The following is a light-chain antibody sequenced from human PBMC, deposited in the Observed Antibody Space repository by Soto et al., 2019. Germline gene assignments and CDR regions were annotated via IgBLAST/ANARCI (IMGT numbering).Light chain of an antibody. CDR2: EGH. V-gene: IGLV2-23*01. CDR1: SNDVGGYNY. J-gene: IGLJ1*01. Sequence: QSVLTQPASVSGSPGQSITISCTGTSNDVGGYNYVSWYQQHPGTAPKLMISEGHRRPSGVPDRFSGSTSVNSASLTISGLQADDEADYYCCLYIGATTYVFGTGTKVTVL. CDR3: CLYIGATTYV.